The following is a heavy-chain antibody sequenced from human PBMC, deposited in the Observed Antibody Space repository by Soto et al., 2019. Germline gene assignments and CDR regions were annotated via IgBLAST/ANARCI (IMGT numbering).Heavy chain of an antibody. V-gene: IGHV4-34*01. CDR2: INHSGST. D-gene: IGHD4-17*01. J-gene: IGHJ6*02. CDR1: GGSFSGYY. CDR3: ARDDYGDTGGMDV. Sequence: SETLSLTCAVYGGSFSGYYWSWIRQPPGKGLEWIGEINHSGSTNYNPSLKSRVTISVDTSKNQFSLKLGSVTAADTAVYYCARDDYGDTGGMDVWGQGTTVTVSS.